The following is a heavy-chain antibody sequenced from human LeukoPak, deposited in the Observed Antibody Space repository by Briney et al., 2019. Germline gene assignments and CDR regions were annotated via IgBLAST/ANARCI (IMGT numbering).Heavy chain of an antibody. CDR1: GGSISSYY. CDR3: ARFTPQGYGWGGYNRFDP. CDR2: IYYSGST. J-gene: IGHJ5*02. V-gene: IGHV4-59*01. D-gene: IGHD3-16*01. Sequence: SETLSLTCTVSGGSISSYYWNWIRQTPGKGLEWIGYIYYSGSTNYNPSLKSRVTISVDTSKNQFSLNLTSVTAADTAVYYCARFTPQGYGWGGYNRFDPWGEGTLVTVSS.